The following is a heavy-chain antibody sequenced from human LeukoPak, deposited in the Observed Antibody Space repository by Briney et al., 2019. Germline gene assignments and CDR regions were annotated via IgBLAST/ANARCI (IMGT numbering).Heavy chain of an antibody. CDR2: IKQDGSEK. Sequence: PGGSLRLSCAVSGFTFSSYWMSWVRQAPGKGLEWVANIKQDGSEKYYVDSVKGRFTISRDNAKHSLYLQMNSLRAEDTAVYYCAILGTVDYWGQGTLVTVSS. J-gene: IGHJ4*02. CDR1: GFTFSSYW. V-gene: IGHV3-7*01. D-gene: IGHD7-27*01. CDR3: AILGTVDY.